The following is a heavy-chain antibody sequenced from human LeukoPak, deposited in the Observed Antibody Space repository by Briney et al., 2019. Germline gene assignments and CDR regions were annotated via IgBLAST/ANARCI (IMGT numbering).Heavy chain of an antibody. V-gene: IGHV4-59*01. CDR3: AGSGYSSGYLFDY. CDR2: IYYSGNT. CDR1: GGSITTYS. D-gene: IGHD5-18*01. Sequence: SETLSLTCTVSGGSITTYSWSWIRQPPGKGLEWIAYIYYSGNTNYNPSLKSRVTISVDTSKNQISLKLSSVTAADTAMYYCAGSGYSSGYLFDYWGQGTLVTVSS. J-gene: IGHJ4*02.